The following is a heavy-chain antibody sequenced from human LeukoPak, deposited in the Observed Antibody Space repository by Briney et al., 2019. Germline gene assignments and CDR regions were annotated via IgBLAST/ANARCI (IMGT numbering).Heavy chain of an antibody. D-gene: IGHD6-13*01. CDR3: AREVAAADLYYFDY. Sequence: GGSLRLSCAASGFTVSSYAMHWVRQAPGKGLEWVAVISYDGSNKYYADSVKGRFTISRDNSKNTLYLQMNSLRAEDTAVYYCAREVAAADLYYFDYWGQGTPVTVSS. CDR1: GFTVSSYA. J-gene: IGHJ4*02. V-gene: IGHV3-30*04. CDR2: ISYDGSNK.